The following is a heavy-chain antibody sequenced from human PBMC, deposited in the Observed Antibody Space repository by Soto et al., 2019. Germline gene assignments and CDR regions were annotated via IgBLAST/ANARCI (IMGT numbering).Heavy chain of an antibody. Sequence: GESLKISCKGSGYSFSNYCIGWVRQMPGKGLEWMGVIYPDDSDTRYSPSFQGQVTMSADKSISSAYLQWSTLKASDTAMYYCARHNRYSSTWFEGWFDPWGQGTLVTVSS. D-gene: IGHD6-13*01. J-gene: IGHJ5*02. CDR1: GYSFSNYC. CDR3: ARHNRYSSTWFEGWFDP. V-gene: IGHV5-51*01. CDR2: IYPDDSDT.